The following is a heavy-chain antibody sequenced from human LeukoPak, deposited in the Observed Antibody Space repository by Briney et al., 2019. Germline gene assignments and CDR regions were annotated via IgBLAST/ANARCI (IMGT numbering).Heavy chain of an antibody. CDR2: IYSGGTT. J-gene: IGHJ4*02. CDR1: GFTVSSNY. V-gene: IGHV3-53*01. D-gene: IGHD6-19*01. Sequence: PGGSLRLSCAASGFTVSSNYMNWGRQAPGKGLEWVSIIYSGGTTYYADSVKGRFTISRDNSKNTLYLQMNSLRADDTAVYFCARVRHTSGWGFDYWGQGTLVTVSS. CDR3: ARVRHTSGWGFDY.